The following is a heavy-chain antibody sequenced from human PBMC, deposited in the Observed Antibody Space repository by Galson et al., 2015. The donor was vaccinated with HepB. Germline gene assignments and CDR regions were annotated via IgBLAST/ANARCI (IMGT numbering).Heavy chain of an antibody. J-gene: IGHJ4*02. CDR2: TNRDGSVT. CDR1: RFTFSSYF. D-gene: IGHD6-19*01. Sequence: SLRLSCAASRFTFSSYFMDWVRQAPGKGLVWVSDTNRDGSVTRYADSVKGRFTISRDNAKNMLYLQMNSLRVDDAAIYYCARGGVVGGTDYWGQGTLVTVSS. CDR3: ARGGVVGGTDY. V-gene: IGHV3-74*01.